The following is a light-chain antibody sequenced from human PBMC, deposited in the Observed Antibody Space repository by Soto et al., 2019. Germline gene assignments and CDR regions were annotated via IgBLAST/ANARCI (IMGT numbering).Light chain of an antibody. CDR3: CSAAGRTTV. Sequence: QSVLTQHASVSGSPGQSITISCSGASSDAGSYKLVSWYQRHPGKAPKLIIYEGDKRPSGVSNRFSGSRSGNTASLTISGLQTEDEANYYCCSAAGRTTVFGGGTKVTVL. J-gene: IGLJ3*02. V-gene: IGLV2-23*01. CDR2: EGD. CDR1: SSDAGSYKL.